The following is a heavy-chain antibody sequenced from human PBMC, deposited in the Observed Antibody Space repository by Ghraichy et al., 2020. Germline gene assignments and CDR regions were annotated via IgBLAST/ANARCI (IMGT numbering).Heavy chain of an antibody. CDR1: GGSISSSNW. CDR3: ARMLVGPTNYYYGMDV. Sequence: ESLNISCAVSGGSISSSNWWSWVRQPPGKGLEWIGEIYHSGSTNYNPSLKSRVTISVDKSKNQFSLKLSSVTAADTAVYYCARMLVGPTNYYYGMDVWGQGTTVTVSS. V-gene: IGHV4-4*02. D-gene: IGHD1-26*01. J-gene: IGHJ6*02. CDR2: IYHSGST.